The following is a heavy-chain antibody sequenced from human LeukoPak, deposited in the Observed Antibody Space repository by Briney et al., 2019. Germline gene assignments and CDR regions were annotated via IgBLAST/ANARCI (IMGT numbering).Heavy chain of an antibody. CDR3: ASGESDTARYYFDY. CDR1: GGTFSSYA. Sequence: SVKVSCKASGGTFSSYAISWVRQAPGQGLEWMGGIIPIFGTANYAQKFQGRVTITADESTSTAYMELSSLRSEDTAAYYCASGESDTARYYFDYWGQGTLVTVSS. V-gene: IGHV1-69*13. CDR2: IIPIFGTA. D-gene: IGHD5-18*01. J-gene: IGHJ4*02.